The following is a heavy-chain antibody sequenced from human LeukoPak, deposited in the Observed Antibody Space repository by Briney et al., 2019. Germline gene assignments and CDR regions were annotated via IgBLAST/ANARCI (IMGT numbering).Heavy chain of an antibody. D-gene: IGHD1-26*01. CDR1: GFTFSSYA. CDR3: ARAGSYRFDY. J-gene: IGHJ4*02. V-gene: IGHV3-21*01. Sequence: PGGSLRLSCAASGFTFSSYAMSWVRQAPGKGLEWVSSISSSSSYIYYADSVKGRFTISRDNAKNTLYLQMNNLRADDTAVYYCARAGSYRFDYWGLGTLVTVSS. CDR2: ISSSSSYI.